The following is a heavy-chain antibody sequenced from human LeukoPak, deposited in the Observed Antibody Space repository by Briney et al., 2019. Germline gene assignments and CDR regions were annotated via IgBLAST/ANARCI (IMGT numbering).Heavy chain of an antibody. CDR2: INSRSDYI. V-gene: IGHV3-21*01. D-gene: IGHD1-1*01. Sequence: PGGSLRLSCAASGFTFSSYSMNWVRQAPGKGLEWVSSINSRSDYIYYADSVKGRFTISRGNAKNSLYLQMNSLRAEDTAVYYCARGLNDALDYWGQGTLVTVSS. CDR3: ARGLNDALDY. CDR1: GFTFSSYS. J-gene: IGHJ4*02.